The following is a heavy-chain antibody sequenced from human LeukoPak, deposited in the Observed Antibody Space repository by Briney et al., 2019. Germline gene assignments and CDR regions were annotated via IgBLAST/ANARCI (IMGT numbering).Heavy chain of an antibody. CDR3: ARSPHVLRFLEWLLGEFDY. D-gene: IGHD3-3*01. J-gene: IGHJ4*02. CDR2: IKQDGGEK. CDR1: GFTFSSYW. Sequence: GGSLRLSCAASGFTFSSYWMSWVRQAPGKGLEWVANIKQDGGEKYYVDSVKGRFTISRDNAKNSLYLQMNSLRAEDTAVYYCARSPHVLRFLEWLLGEFDYWGQGTLVTVSS. V-gene: IGHV3-7*01.